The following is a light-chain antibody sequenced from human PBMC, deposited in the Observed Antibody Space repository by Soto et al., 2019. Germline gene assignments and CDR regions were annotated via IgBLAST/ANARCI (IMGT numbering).Light chain of an antibody. CDR3: GTWHSGLNPGV. CDR2: EDN. Sequence: QSVLTQPPSVSAAPGQKITISCSGSSSNIGESYVSWYQQIPGTAPKLLIYEDNKRPSGIPDRFSGSKSGTSATLGITGLQTGDEADYYCGTWHSGLNPGVFGRGTKLTVL. J-gene: IGLJ3*02. CDR1: SSNIGESY. V-gene: IGLV1-51*02.